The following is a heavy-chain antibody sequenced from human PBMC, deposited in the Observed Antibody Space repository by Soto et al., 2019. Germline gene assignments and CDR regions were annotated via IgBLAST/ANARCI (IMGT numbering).Heavy chain of an antibody. D-gene: IGHD3-3*01. J-gene: IGHJ6*01. CDR3: AGGDTIPLLRYYYYYYGMDV. CDR1: GYPFTSYD. CDR2: MNPNSGNT. V-gene: IGHV1-8*01. Sequence: GSVKVYFKASGYPFTSYDINWVRQATGQGLEWMGWMNPNSGNTGYAQKFQGRVTMTRNTSISTAYMELSSLRSEDTAVYYCAGGDTIPLLRYYYYYYGMDVWGQGTTVTVSS.